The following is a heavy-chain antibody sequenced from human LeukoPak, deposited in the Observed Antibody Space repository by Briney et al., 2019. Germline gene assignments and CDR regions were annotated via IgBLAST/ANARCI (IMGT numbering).Heavy chain of an antibody. V-gene: IGHV3-53*01. Sequence: GGSLRLSCAASGFTVSSNYMSWVRQAPGKGLEWVSVIYSGGSTNYADSVKGRFTISRDNSKNTLYLQMNSLRAEDTAVYYCASGRLGYCTNGVCYDAFDIWGQGTMVTVSS. J-gene: IGHJ3*02. CDR3: ASGRLGYCTNGVCYDAFDI. CDR2: IYSGGST. CDR1: GFTVSSNY. D-gene: IGHD2-8*01.